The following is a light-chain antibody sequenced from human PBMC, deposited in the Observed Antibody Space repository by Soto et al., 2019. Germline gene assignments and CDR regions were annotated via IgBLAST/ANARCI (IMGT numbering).Light chain of an antibody. V-gene: IGLV1-40*01. CDR3: QPYDSSLSGPVV. J-gene: IGLJ2*01. Sequence: QSVLTQPPSVSGAPGQRVTISCTGSSSNIGADYDVHWYQQLPGTAPKLLIYGNSNRPSGVPDRFSGSKSGTSASLAITGLQAEDEADYYCQPYDSSLSGPVVFGGGTKLTVL. CDR2: GNS. CDR1: SSNIGADYD.